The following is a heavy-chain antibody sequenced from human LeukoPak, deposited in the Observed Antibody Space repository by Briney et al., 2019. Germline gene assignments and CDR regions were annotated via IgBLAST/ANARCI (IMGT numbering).Heavy chain of an antibody. V-gene: IGHV4-59*12. CDR1: GSSITAFY. J-gene: IGHJ5*02. CDR2: FQYGGNS. D-gene: IGHD2-15*01. CDR3: ARDRQLGGSCYWFDP. Sequence: SETLSLTCNVSGSSITAFYWSWIRQSPGKGLEWIGSFQYGGNSKYNPSLKSRVTISVDKSKNQFSLKLSSVAAADTAVYYCARDRQLGGSCYWFDPWGQGTLVTVSS.